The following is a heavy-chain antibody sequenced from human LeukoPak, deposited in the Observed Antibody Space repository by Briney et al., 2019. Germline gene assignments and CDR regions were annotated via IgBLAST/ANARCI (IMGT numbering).Heavy chain of an antibody. J-gene: IGHJ4*02. CDR2: IYPSGTT. CDR3: ARRPESPITGFDF. D-gene: IGHD1-14*01. Sequence: SETLSLTSAVSGYSVSSAYYWAWIRQPPGAGLEWIGSIYPSGTTYYKSSLRSRLIISIDASKNQFSLRLSSVTAADTAMYYCARRPESPITGFDFWGQGALVAVSS. CDR1: GYSVSSAYY. V-gene: IGHV4-38-2*01.